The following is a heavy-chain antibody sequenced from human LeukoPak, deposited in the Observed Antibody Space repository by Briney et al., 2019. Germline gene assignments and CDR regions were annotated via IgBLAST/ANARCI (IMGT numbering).Heavy chain of an antibody. CDR1: GFTVSSNY. CDR3: ARYIPSCGGNCNDGFDI. J-gene: IGHJ3*02. V-gene: IGHV3-53*01. D-gene: IGHD2-21*01. Sequence: GGSLRLSCAASGFTVSSNYMTWVRQAPGKGLEWVSVLYSGGDTYYADSVKGRFTISRDNSKNTLYLQLNTLRAEDTAVYYCARYIPSCGGNCNDGFDIWGQGTMVPVSS. CDR2: LYSGGDT.